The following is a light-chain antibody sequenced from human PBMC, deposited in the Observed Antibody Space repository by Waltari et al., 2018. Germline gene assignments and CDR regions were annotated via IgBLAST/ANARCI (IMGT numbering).Light chain of an antibody. CDR1: QSVSSY. CDR2: DAS. J-gene: IGKJ5*01. CDR3: QQRSNWPPT. V-gene: IGKV3-11*01. Sequence: EIVLTQSPATLSLSPGERATLSCRASQSVSSYLAWYQQKPGQAPRRLIYDASNRATGIPARFSGSGSGTDFILTISSLEPEDFAVYYCQQRSNWPPTFGQGTRLEIK.